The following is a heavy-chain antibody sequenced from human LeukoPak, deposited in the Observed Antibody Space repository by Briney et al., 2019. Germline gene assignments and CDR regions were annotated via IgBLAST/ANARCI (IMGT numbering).Heavy chain of an antibody. CDR1: GGSLSGYY. D-gene: IGHD3-10*01. CDR3: ASASYGDDY. V-gene: IGHV4-34*01. CDR2: INRSGSP. Sequence: SETLSLTCAVSGGSLSGYYWSWIRQPPGKGLEWIAEINRSGSPNYNPSLKSRVTISVDTSKNQFSLELCSVTAADTAVCYCASASYGDDYWGRGTLVTVSS. J-gene: IGHJ4*02.